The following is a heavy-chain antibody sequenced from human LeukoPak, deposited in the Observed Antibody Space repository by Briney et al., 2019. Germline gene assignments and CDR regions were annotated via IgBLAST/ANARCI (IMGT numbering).Heavy chain of an antibody. CDR2: IYTSGST. CDR1: GGSISSGSYY. V-gene: IGHV4-61*02. D-gene: IGHD3-10*01. Sequence: PSETLSLTCTVSGGSISSGSYYWSSIRQPAGKGLEWIGRIYTSGSTNYNPSLKSRVTISVDTSKNQFSLKLSSVTAADTAVYYCARDSLWFGGDYWGQGTLVTVSS. J-gene: IGHJ4*02. CDR3: ARDSLWFGGDY.